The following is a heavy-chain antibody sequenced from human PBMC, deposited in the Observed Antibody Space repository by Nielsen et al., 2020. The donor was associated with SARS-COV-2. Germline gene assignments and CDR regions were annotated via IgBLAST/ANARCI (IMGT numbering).Heavy chain of an antibody. CDR2: IWYDGSNK. Sequence: GESLKISCAASGFTFSSYGMHWVRQAPGKGLEWVAVIWYDGSNKYYADSVKGRFTISRDNSKNTLYLQMNSLRAEDTAVYYCANEEYSSSYPLDYWGQGTLVTVSS. CDR1: GFTFSSYG. J-gene: IGHJ4*02. V-gene: IGHV3-30*02. D-gene: IGHD6-6*01. CDR3: ANEEYSSSYPLDY.